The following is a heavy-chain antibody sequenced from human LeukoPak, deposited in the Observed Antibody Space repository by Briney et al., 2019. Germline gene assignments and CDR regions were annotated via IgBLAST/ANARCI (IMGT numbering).Heavy chain of an antibody. V-gene: IGHV3-48*03. CDR3: AKEGSYDAFDI. CDR1: GFTFSSYE. D-gene: IGHD1-26*01. J-gene: IGHJ3*02. Sequence: GGSLRLSCAASGFTFSSYEMNWVRQAPGKGLEWVSYISSSGSTINYADSVKGRSTISRDNAENSLYLQMNSLRADDTAVYYCAKEGSYDAFDIWGQGTMVTVSS. CDR2: ISSSGSTI.